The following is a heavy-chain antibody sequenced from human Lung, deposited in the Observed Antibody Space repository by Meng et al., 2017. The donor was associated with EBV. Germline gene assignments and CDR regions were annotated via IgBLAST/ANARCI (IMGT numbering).Heavy chain of an antibody. Sequence: GRHQGAGPGLGKPSGTLSLTCTVSGCSISSNNWWSWVRKPPGKGLEWIGQIYHRGNNNYKPSLKSRVTTSLDKSKNQFSLNLTSVTAADTAVYFCARERVKSSVTRGHFDWGRGTLVTVSS. D-gene: IGHD3-10*01. CDR3: ARERVKSSVTRGHFD. CDR2: IYHRGNN. CDR1: GCSISSNNW. V-gene: IGHV4-4*02. J-gene: IGHJ4*02.